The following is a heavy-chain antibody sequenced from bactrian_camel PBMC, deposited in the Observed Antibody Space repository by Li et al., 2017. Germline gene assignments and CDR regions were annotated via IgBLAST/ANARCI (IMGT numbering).Heavy chain of an antibody. D-gene: IGHD1*01. CDR3: AAGSSGSGWAFLSAAAFPY. V-gene: IGHV3S1*01. J-gene: IGHJ4*01. Sequence: HAQLVESGGGSVQAGGSLRLSCAAAGYSNSDNCMGWFRQAPGKEREGIAAIYTVDGRTYTADSVKGRFTISIDNAKYILYLEMNSLKDEDTAVYYCAAGSSGSGWAFLSAAAFPYWGQGTQVTVS. CDR1: GYSNSDNC. CDR2: IYTVDGRT.